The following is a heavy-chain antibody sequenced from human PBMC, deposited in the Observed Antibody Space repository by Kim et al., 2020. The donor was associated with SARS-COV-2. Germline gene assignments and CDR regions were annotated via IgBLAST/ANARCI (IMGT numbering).Heavy chain of an antibody. CDR3: VTRNYYNSGSYYEGAPFDF. Sequence: GGSLRLSCSASGFTFSNYAMHWVRQAPGKGLEYVSAISSDGGSTYYADSVKGRFTISRDNSKNMLYVQMSSLRVEDTAIYYCVTRNYYNSGSYYEGAPFDFWGRGTRVTVSS. CDR1: GFTFSNYA. J-gene: IGHJ4*02. V-gene: IGHV3-64*05. D-gene: IGHD3-10*01. CDR2: ISSDGGST.